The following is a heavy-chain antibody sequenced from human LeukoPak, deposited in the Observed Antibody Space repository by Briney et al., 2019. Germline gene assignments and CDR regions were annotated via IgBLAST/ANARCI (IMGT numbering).Heavy chain of an antibody. CDR3: ARDLLGYYFDY. CDR1: GASITAFY. CDR2: ISYSGST. J-gene: IGHJ4*02. Sequence: SETLSLTCTVSGASITAFYWTWIRQTPGKGLEWIGYISYSGSTNYNPSLKSRVTISVDTSKNQFSLKLSSVTAADTAVYYCARDLLGYYFDYWGQGTLVTVSS. V-gene: IGHV4-59*01.